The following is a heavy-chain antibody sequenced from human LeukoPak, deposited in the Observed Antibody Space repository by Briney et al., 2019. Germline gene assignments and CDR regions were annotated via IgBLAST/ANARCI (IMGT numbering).Heavy chain of an antibody. V-gene: IGHV1-18*01. CDR1: GYTFTSYG. CDR2: INTYSGNT. Sequence: ASVKVSCKASGYTFTSYGISWVRQAPGQGLERMGWINTYSGNTNYAQKLQGRVTMTTDTSTSTAYMELRSLRSDDTAVYYCARVESDGIGELLRFDPWGQGTLVTVSS. CDR3: ARVESDGIGELLRFDP. J-gene: IGHJ5*02. D-gene: IGHD3-10*01.